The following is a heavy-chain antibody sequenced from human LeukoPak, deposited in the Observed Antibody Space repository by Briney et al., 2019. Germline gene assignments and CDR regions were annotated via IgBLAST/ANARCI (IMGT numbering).Heavy chain of an antibody. J-gene: IGHJ4*02. CDR3: ARGVGAAWKVFDY. CDR1: GDIVSSNSAT. V-gene: IGHV6-1*01. D-gene: IGHD3-10*01. CDR2: TYDRSKWYS. Sequence: PSHTVSLTCALSGDIVSSNSATWRWVRQSPSRGREWLGRTYDRSKWYSDYAVSVRSRLTINPDTSKNQFSLQLNSVTPNDTAVYYCARGVGAAWKVFDYWGQGTLVTVSS.